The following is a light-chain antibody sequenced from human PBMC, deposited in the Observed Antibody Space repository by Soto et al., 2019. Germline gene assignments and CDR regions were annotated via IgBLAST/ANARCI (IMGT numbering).Light chain of an antibody. CDR1: SSNIGAGYD. J-gene: IGLJ7*01. V-gene: IGLV1-40*01. CDR3: QSYDSSLSGAV. Sequence: QSVLTQLPSVSGAPGQRVTISCTGSSSNIGAGYDVHWYQQLPGTAPKLLIYGNSNRPSGVPDRFSGSKSGTSASLAITGLQADDEADYYCQSYDSSLSGAVFGGGTQLTVL. CDR2: GNS.